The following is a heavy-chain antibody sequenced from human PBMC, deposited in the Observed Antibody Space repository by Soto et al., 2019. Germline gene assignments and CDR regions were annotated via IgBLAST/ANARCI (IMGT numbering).Heavy chain of an antibody. CDR1: GFSFGSYA. D-gene: IGHD3-3*01. CDR3: ARWSYLDY. V-gene: IGHV3-23*01. J-gene: IGHJ4*02. Sequence: GGSLRLSCAASGFSFGSYALSWVRQAPGKGLEWVSTISGSDGKTFYADSVKGRFSISRDTSQSTLYLQMNSLRADDTAMYYCARWSYLDYWGQRTPVTVSS. CDR2: ISGSDGKT.